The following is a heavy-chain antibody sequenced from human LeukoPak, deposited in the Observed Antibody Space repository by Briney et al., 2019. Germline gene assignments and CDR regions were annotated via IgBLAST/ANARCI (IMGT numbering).Heavy chain of an antibody. D-gene: IGHD3-3*01. CDR1: GFTFTNAW. J-gene: IGHJ4*02. V-gene: IGHV3-15*01. CDR3: TTLRITIFGGGDY. Sequence: GGSLRLSCAASGFTFTNAWMSWVRQAPGKGLEWVGRIKSESDGGTTDYAAPVKGRFTISRDDSKNTLYLQMNSLKTEDTAVYYCTTLRITIFGGGDYWGQGTLVTVSS. CDR2: IKSESDGGTT.